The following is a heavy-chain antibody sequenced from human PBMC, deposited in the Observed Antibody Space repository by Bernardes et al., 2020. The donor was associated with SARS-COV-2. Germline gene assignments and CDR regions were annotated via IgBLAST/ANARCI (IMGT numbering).Heavy chain of an antibody. V-gene: IGHV1-8*01. J-gene: IGHJ6*02. D-gene: IGHD1-26*01. Sequence: SVKVSCKTSGYTFIAYDISWVRQATGQGREWMGWMSPNSGNTGYAQKFQGRVTMTRDTSISTAYMELTSLTSDDTAIYFCAIMMVGPTNYYYYYGMDVWGQGTTVTVSS. CDR3: AIMMVGPTNYYYYYGMDV. CDR2: MSPNSGNT. CDR1: GYTFIAYD.